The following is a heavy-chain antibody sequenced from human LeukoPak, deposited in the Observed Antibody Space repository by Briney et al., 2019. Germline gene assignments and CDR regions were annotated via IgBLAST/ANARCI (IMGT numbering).Heavy chain of an antibody. J-gene: IGHJ5*02. CDR2: ISAYNGNT. V-gene: IGHV1-18*01. D-gene: IGHD3-22*01. Sequence: ASVKVSCKASGYTFTSYGISWVRQAPGQGLEWMGWISAYNGNTNYAQKLQGRVTMTTDTSTSTAYMELRSLRSDDTAVYYCARSSRYYDSSGYNWFDPWGQGTLVTVSS. CDR1: GYTFTSYG. CDR3: ARSSRYYDSSGYNWFDP.